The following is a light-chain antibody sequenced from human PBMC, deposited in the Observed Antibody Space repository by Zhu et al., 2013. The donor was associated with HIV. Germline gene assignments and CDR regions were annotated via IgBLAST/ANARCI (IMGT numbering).Light chain of an antibody. Sequence: IVLTQSPATLSLSPGERATLSCRASQTISSYLAWYQQRPGQAPRLLIYSASTRATGIPARFSGSGSGTEFTLTISSLQAEDVAVYYCQQYYSTPPDTFGQGTRLEIK. CDR2: SAS. V-gene: IGKV3-15*01. CDR3: QQYYSTPPDT. CDR1: QTISSY. J-gene: IGKJ5*01.